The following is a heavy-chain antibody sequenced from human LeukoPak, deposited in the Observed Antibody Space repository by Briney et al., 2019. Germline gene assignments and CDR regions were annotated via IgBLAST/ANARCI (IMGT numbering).Heavy chain of an antibody. V-gene: IGHV4-34*01. Sequence: SETLSLTCAVYGGSFSGYYWSWIRQPPGKGVEWIGEINHSGSTNYNPSLKSRVTISVDTSKNQFSLKLSSVTAADTAVYYCARGPADYNKLKPGDRDGYNYKSKRTPFDYWGQGILVTVSS. J-gene: IGHJ4*02. CDR1: GGSFSGYY. CDR2: INHSGST. CDR3: ARGPADYNKLKPGDRDGYNYKSKRTPFDY. D-gene: IGHD5-24*01.